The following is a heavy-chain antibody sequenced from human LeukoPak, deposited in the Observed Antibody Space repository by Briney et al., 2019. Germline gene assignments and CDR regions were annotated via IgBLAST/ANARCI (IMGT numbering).Heavy chain of an antibody. J-gene: IGHJ6*03. Sequence: RGALRLSRAASGFTFSSYGMHWVRQAPGKRLGRGAVIWYVGSNKYYADSVKGRFTISRDNSKNTLYLQMNSLRAEDTAVYYCARGAPVVVAANRARRYYYMDVWGKGTTVTVSS. CDR3: ARGAPVVVAANRARRYYYMDV. V-gene: IGHV3-33*01. CDR2: IWYVGSNK. CDR1: GFTFSSYG. D-gene: IGHD2-15*01.